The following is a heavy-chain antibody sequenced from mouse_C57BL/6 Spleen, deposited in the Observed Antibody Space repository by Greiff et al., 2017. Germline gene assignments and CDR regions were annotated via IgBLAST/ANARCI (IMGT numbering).Heavy chain of an antibody. V-gene: IGHV1-82*01. D-gene: IGHD1-1*02. J-gene: IGHJ2*01. CDR3: ARSGGSADFDC. CDR1: GYAFSSSW. CDR2: IYPGDGDT. Sequence: QVQLQQSGPELVKPGASVKISCKASGYAFSSSWMNWVKQRPGKGLEWIGRIYPGDGDTNYNGKFKGKATLTADKSSSTAYMQLSSLTSEDSAVYFCARSGGSADFDCWGNGTTLTVAS.